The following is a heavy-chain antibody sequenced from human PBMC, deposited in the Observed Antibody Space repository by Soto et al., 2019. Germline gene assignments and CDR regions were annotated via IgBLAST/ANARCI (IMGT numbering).Heavy chain of an antibody. CDR1: GYTLTELS. J-gene: IGHJ6*02. CDR3: ATGEQQLVPYYYYGMDV. Sequence: ASVKVSCKVSGYTLTELSMHWVRQAPGKGLEWMGGFDPEDGETIYAQKFQGGVTMTEDTSTDTAYMELSSLRSEDTAVYYCATGEQQLVPYYYYGMDVWGQGTTVTVSS. V-gene: IGHV1-24*01. D-gene: IGHD6-13*01. CDR2: FDPEDGET.